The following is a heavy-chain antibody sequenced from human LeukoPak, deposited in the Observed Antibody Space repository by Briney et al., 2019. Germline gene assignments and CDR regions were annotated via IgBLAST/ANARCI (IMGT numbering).Heavy chain of an antibody. CDR3: ARDDYDFWSGYYYYYYGMDV. J-gene: IGHJ6*02. Sequence: GGSLRLSCAVSGFTFSSYTMNWVRQAPGKGLEWVSTISTSSSYKYYADSVKGRFTISRDNAKNSLYLQMNSLRAEDTAVYYCARDDYDFWSGYYYYYYGMDVWGQGTTVTVSS. CDR2: ISTSSSYK. D-gene: IGHD3-3*01. V-gene: IGHV3-21*01. CDR1: GFTFSSYT.